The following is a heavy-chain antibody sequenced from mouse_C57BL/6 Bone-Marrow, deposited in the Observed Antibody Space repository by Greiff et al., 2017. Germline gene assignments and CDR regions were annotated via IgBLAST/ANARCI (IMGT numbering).Heavy chain of an antibody. CDR2: ISNGGGST. CDR1: GFTFSDYY. CDR3: ARRNYGSLYAMDY. J-gene: IGHJ4*01. D-gene: IGHD1-1*01. V-gene: IGHV5-12*01. Sequence: EVQLVESGGGLVQPGGSLKLSCAASGFTFSDYYMYWVRQTPEKRLEWVAYISNGGGSTYYPDTVKGRFTISRDTAKNTLYLQMSRLKSEDTAMYYGARRNYGSLYAMDYWGQGTSVTVSS.